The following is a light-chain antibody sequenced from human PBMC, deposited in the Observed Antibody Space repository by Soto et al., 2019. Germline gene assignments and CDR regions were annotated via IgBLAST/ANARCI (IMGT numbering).Light chain of an antibody. Sequence: QSVLTQPPSASGTPGQRVTISCSGGSSNIGRNPVNWYQQFPGTAPKLLIYSDNQRSSGVPDRFSGSKSGTTASLAISGLQSEDEADYYCAAWHNTLNGWVFGGGTKVTVL. V-gene: IGLV1-44*01. CDR2: SDN. CDR1: SSNIGRNP. J-gene: IGLJ3*02. CDR3: AAWHNTLNGWV.